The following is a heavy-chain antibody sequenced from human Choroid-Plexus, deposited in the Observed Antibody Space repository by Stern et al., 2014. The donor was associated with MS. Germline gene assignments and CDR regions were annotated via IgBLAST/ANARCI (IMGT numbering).Heavy chain of an antibody. CDR1: GFTFGSCA. Sequence: QVQLVESGGGVVQPGRPLRLYCAASGFTFGSCAMHWVRQAPGKGLEWVAGVSYDGSNKYYADSVKGRFTVSRDNSQNTLYMQMSSLRAEDTAVYYCAKDRQYLTYFFDHWGQGSLVTVSS. D-gene: IGHD2-8*01. J-gene: IGHJ5*02. V-gene: IGHV3-30*18. CDR2: VSYDGSNK. CDR3: AKDRQYLTYFFDH.